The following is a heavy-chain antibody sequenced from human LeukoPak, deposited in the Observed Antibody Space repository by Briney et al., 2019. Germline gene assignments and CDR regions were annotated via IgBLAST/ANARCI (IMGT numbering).Heavy chain of an antibody. D-gene: IGHD7-27*01. J-gene: IGHJ4*02. Sequence: GGSLRLSCVASGFTFSIYTMSWVRQAPGKGLEWVSSVTSSSSSMYSADSVKGRLTISRDNAKNSLYLQMNSLRAEDTAVYYCARDLAWGGYWGQGTLVTVSS. CDR2: VTSSSSSM. V-gene: IGHV3-21*01. CDR3: ARDLAWGGY. CDR1: GFTFSIYT.